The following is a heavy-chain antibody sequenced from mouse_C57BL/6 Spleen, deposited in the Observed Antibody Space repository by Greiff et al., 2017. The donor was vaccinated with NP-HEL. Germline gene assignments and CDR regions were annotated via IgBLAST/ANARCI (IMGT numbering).Heavy chain of an antibody. CDR2: ISYDGSN. CDR1: GYSITSGYY. V-gene: IGHV3-6*01. J-gene: IGHJ3*01. Sequence: EVQLQQSGPGLVKPSQSLSLTCSVTGYSITSGYYWNWIRQFPGNKLEWMGYISYDGSNNYNPSLKNRISITRDTSKNQFFLKLNSVTTEDTATYYCASNDYYGSSAFAYWGQGTLVTVSA. CDR3: ASNDYYGSSAFAY. D-gene: IGHD1-1*01.